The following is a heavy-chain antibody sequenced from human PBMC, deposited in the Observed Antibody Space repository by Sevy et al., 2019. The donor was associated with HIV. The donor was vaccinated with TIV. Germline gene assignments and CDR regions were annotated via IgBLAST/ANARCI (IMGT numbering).Heavy chain of an antibody. J-gene: IGHJ4*02. Sequence: GGSLRLSCAASGFTFSNYYMSWIRQAPGKGLEWVSYISSSGSTIYYAGSVKGRFTISRDNTKNSLYLQMNSLRAEDTDVYYCESVLSGRCFCSFDYWGQGTLVTVSS. CDR3: ESVLSGRCFCSFDY. CDR1: GFTFSNYY. V-gene: IGHV3-11*04. D-gene: IGHD1-26*01. CDR2: ISSSGSTI.